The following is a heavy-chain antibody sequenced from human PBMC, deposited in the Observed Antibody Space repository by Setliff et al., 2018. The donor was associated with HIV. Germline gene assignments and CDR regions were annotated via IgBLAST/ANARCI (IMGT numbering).Heavy chain of an antibody. CDR2: TNHSGST. CDR1: GGSFSGYY. Sequence: LSLTCAVYGGSFSGYYWSWIRQPPGKGLEWIGETNHSGSTSYNPSLKSRVAISVDTSKNQFSVKLSSVTAADTAVYYCARGRHYSSSAPFAIDFWGQGMLVTVSS. J-gene: IGHJ4*02. D-gene: IGHD6-6*01. V-gene: IGHV4-34*01. CDR3: ARGRHYSSSAPFAIDF.